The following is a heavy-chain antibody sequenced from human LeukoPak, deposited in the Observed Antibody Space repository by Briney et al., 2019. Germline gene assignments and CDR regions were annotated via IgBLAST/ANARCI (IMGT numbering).Heavy chain of an antibody. D-gene: IGHD1-26*01. CDR2: IWYDGSTK. J-gene: IGHJ4*02. Sequence: GRSLRLSCAASGFTFSSYGMHWARQAPGKGLEWVALIWYDGSTKYYADSVKGRFTISRDNSKNTLYLQMNSLRAEDTAVYYCARDVGAVGAIDYWGQGTLVTVSS. V-gene: IGHV3-33*01. CDR1: GFTFSSYG. CDR3: ARDVGAVGAIDY.